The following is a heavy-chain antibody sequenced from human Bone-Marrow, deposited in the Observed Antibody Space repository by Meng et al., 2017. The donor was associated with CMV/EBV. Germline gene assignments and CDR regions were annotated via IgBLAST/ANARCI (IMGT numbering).Heavy chain of an antibody. V-gene: IGHV2-70D*14. CDR1: GFSLSTSGMR. D-gene: IGHD6-6*01. CDR2: IDWDDDK. CDR3: AWTPSSSSENWFDP. Sequence: SGPTLVKPTQTLTLTCTFSGFSLSTSGMRVSWIRQPPGKALEWLARIDWDDDKFYSTSLKTRLTISKDTSKNQVVLTMTNMDPVDTATYYCAWTPSSSSENWFDPWGQGTLVTVSS. J-gene: IGHJ5*02.